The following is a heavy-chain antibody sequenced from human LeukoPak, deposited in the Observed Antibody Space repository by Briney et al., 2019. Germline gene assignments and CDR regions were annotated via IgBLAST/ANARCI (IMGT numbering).Heavy chain of an antibody. V-gene: IGHV3-48*03. CDR1: GFTFSSYE. Sequence: PGGSLRLSCAASGFTFSSYEMNWVRQAPGKGLEWVSYISSSGSTIYYADSVKDRFTISRDNAKNSLYLLMYSLRAEDTAVYYCATYYYDSSGLIWGQGTLVTVSS. J-gene: IGHJ4*02. CDR2: ISSSGSTI. CDR3: ATYYYDSSGLI. D-gene: IGHD3-22*01.